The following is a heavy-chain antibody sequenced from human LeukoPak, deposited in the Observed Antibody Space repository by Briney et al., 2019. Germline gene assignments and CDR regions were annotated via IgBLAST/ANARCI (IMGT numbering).Heavy chain of an antibody. CDR1: GYTFTIYY. CDR2: INPSGGST. CDR3: ARSLASQDAFDI. V-gene: IGHV1-46*04. J-gene: IGHJ3*02. Sequence: ASVKVSCKASGYTFTIYYMHLVRHAPGQGLEWMGVINPSGGSTSYAQKLQGRVSMTRGTSTSTVYMELSSLRSEDKAVYYCARSLASQDAFDIWGQGTMVTVSS. D-gene: IGHD2-2*01.